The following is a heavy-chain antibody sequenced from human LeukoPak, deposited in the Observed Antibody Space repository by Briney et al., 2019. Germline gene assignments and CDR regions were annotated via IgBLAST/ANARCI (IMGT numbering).Heavy chain of an antibody. D-gene: IGHD4-11*01. CDR1: GLTFSSYS. V-gene: IGHV3-48*01. CDR3: ARVFRSTVTGEYYFDY. J-gene: IGHJ4*02. CDR2: ISSSSSTI. Sequence: GGSLRLSCAASGLTFSSYSMNWVRQAPGKGLEWVSYISSSSSTIYYADSVKGRFTISRDNAKNSLYLQMNSLRAEDTAVYYCARVFRSTVTGEYYFDYWGQGTLVTVSS.